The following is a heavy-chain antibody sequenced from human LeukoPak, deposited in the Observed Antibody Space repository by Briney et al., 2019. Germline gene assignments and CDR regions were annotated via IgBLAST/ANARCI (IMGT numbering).Heavy chain of an antibody. CDR2: INPNSGGT. D-gene: IGHD3-22*01. CDR1: GYPFIGNY. J-gene: IGHJ4*02. CDR3: ASLSYYDLSGYFY. Sequence: VKVSCKASGYPFIGNYIHWVRQAPGQGLEWMGWINPNSGGTQYSQKFQGRVTLTRDTSITTGYMELSGLTSDDTAVYYCASLSYYDLSGYFYWGQGTLVTVSS. V-gene: IGHV1-2*02.